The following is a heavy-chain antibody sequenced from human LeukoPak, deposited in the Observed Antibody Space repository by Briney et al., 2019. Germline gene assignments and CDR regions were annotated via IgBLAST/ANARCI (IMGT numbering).Heavy chain of an antibody. Sequence: GGSLRLSCAASGFTFRIYSMNWVRQAPGKGLEWVSSISSSSTYIHYADSVKGRFTISRDNAKNTLYLQMNSLRAEDTAVYYCAKDRRSGYYYSDYWGQGTLVTVSS. D-gene: IGHD3-22*01. V-gene: IGHV3-21*01. J-gene: IGHJ4*02. CDR3: AKDRRSGYYYSDY. CDR2: ISSSSTYI. CDR1: GFTFRIYS.